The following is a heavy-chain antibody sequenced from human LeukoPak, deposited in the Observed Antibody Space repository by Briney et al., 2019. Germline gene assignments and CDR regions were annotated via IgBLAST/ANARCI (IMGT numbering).Heavy chain of an antibody. CDR3: ARDIDFWSGSYIDY. CDR2: ISYDGSNK. D-gene: IGHD3-3*01. V-gene: IGHV3-30-3*01. Sequence: GGSLRLSCAASGFTFSSYAMHWVRQAPGEGLEWVAVISYDGSNKYYADSVKGRFTISRDNSKNTLYLQMNSLRAEDTAVYYCARDIDFWSGSYIDYWGQGTLVTVSS. CDR1: GFTFSSYA. J-gene: IGHJ4*02.